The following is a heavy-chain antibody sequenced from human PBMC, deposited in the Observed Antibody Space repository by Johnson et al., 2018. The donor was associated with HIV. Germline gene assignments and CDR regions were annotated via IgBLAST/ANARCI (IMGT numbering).Heavy chain of an antibody. Sequence: EQLVEIGGGLGESGGSLRLTCAASGFNVSSNYMRWVRQAPGEGLEGVTVRERRGSTYYADSAKGSFNIYRDNAKKSRYLQMNSLRAEDTALYYCARGGDIVLVVYAMCHDAFDIWGQGTMVTVSS. CDR1: GFNVSSNY. CDR3: ARGGDIVLVVYAMCHDAFDI. J-gene: IGHJ3*02. CDR2: RERRGST. V-gene: IGHV3-66*01. D-gene: IGHD2-8*02.